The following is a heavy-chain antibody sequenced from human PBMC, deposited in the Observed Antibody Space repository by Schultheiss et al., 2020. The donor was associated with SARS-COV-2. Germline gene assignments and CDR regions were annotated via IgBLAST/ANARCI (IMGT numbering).Heavy chain of an antibody. D-gene: IGHD6-25*01. CDR3: ARVSSGYYFDY. Sequence: GESLKISCAASGFTFSDHYMDWVRQAPGEGLEWVGRIRDKANSYTTEYAASVKGRFTISRDDSKNSLYLQMNSLKTEDTAVYYCARVSSGYYFDYWGQGTLVTVSS. J-gene: IGHJ4*02. CDR1: GFTFSDHY. V-gene: IGHV3-72*01. CDR2: IRDKANSYTT.